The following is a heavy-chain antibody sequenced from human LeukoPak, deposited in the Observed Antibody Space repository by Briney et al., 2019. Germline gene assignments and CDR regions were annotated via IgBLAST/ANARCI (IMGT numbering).Heavy chain of an antibody. CDR2: INPNSGGT. CDR3: ARVQVTTLSGRDY. J-gene: IGHJ4*02. D-gene: IGHD4-17*01. Sequence: GASVKVSCMASGYTFTGYYMHCVRQAPGQGLEWMGWINPNSGGTNYAQKFQGRVTMTRDTSISTAYMELSRLRSDDTAVYYWARVQVTTLSGRDYWGQGTLVTVSS. V-gene: IGHV1-2*02. CDR1: GYTFTGYY.